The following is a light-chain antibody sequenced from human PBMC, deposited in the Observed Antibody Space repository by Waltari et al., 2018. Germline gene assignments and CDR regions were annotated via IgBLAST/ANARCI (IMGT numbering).Light chain of an antibody. CDR1: QSVSSSS. V-gene: IGKV3-20*01. CDR3: QQYGSLPIT. Sequence: EIVLTQSPSTPSLSPGERATLSCGASQSVSSSSLAWYQQNPGQAPRLLIYGASSRATGIPDRFSGSGSGTDFTLTVSRLEPEDFAVYYCQQYGSLPITFGQGTRLEIK. CDR2: GAS. J-gene: IGKJ5*01.